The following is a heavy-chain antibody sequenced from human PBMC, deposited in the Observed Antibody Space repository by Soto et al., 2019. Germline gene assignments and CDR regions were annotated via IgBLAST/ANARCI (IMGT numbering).Heavy chain of an antibody. V-gene: IGHV4-4*07. D-gene: IGHD4-4*01. J-gene: IGHJ5*02. CDR2: IYITGNT. CDR1: GASTSSDY. Sequence: QLRLQESGPGLVKPSETLSLICSVTGASTSSDYLSWIRQPAGKGLEWIGRIYITGNTNYNPSLWGRVTMSIDTSRNQFSLKLTSVTAADTAVYYCAKEVSYSNSGGTSNRLDPWGQGTLVTVS. CDR3: AKEVSYSNSGGTSNRLDP.